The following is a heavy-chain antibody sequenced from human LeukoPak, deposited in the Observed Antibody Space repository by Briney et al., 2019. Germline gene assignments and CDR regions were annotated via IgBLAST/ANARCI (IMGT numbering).Heavy chain of an antibody. CDR2: ISYDGSNK. CDR3: AKNGIVVVVPTNWFDP. Sequence: LGGSLRLSCAASGFTFSRYGMHWVRQAPGKGLEWLAFISYDGSNKYYADSVKGRFIISRDNSKNTLYLQMNSLRAEDTAVYYCAKNGIVVVVPTNWFDPWGQGTLVTVSS. CDR1: GFTFSRYG. V-gene: IGHV3-30*18. D-gene: IGHD2-15*01. J-gene: IGHJ5*02.